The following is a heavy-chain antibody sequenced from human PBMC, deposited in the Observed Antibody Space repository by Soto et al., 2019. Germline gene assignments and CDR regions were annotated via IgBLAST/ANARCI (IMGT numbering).Heavy chain of an antibody. V-gene: IGHV5-51*01. CDR3: ARHHLLSQYCYNYVNPFDY. J-gene: IGHJ4*02. D-gene: IGHD5-12*01. CDR2: IYPGDSDT. CDR1: GYSFTSYW. Sequence: GKSLKISCKGSGYSFTSYWIGWVRQMPGKGLEWMGIIYPGDSDTRYSPSFQGQVTISADKSISTAYLQWSSLKASDTAMYYCARHHLLSQYCYNYVNPFDYWGQGTLVTVSS.